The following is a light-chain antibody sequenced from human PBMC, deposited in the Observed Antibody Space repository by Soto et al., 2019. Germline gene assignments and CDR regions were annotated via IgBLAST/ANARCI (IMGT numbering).Light chain of an antibody. V-gene: IGKV3-20*01. Sequence: EIVLMQSPGTLSLSPGERATLSCRASQSVSSSYLAWYQQKPGQAPRLLIYGASSRATGIPDRFSGSGSGTDFTRTISRLEPEDFAVYYCQQYGSSPLMYTFGQGTKLEIK. CDR3: QQYGSSPLMYT. CDR1: QSVSSSY. CDR2: GAS. J-gene: IGKJ2*01.